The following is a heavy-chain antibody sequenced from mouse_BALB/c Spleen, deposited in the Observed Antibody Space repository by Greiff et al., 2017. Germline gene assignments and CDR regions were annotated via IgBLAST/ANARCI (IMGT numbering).Heavy chain of an antibody. CDR1: GFSLSTSGMG. CDR3: ARELEYFDY. Sequence: QVTLKVSGPGILQPSQTLSLTCSFSGFSLSTSGMGVSWIRQPSGKGLEWLAHIYWDDDKRYNPSLKSRLTISKDTSSNQVFLKITSVDTADTATYYCARELEYFDYWGQGTTLTVSS. CDR2: IYWDDDK. D-gene: IGHD4-1*01. J-gene: IGHJ2*01. V-gene: IGHV8-12*01.